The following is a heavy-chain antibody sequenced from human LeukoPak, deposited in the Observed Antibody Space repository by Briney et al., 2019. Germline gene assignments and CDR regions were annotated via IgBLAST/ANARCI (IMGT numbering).Heavy chain of an antibody. CDR1: GFTFSNYN. J-gene: IGHJ3*02. CDR3: AKDGRDGIVGATVAFDI. D-gene: IGHD1-26*01. CDR2: ITSSSSYI. V-gene: IGHV3-21*01. Sequence: GGSLRLSCAASGFTFSNYNMNWVRHAPGKGLEWVSSITSSSSYIYYADSVKGRFTISRDNSKNTLYLQMNSLRAEDTAVYYCAKDGRDGIVGATVAFDIWGQGTMVTVSS.